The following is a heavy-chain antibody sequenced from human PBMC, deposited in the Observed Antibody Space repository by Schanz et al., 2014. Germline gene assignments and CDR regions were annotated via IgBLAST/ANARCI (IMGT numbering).Heavy chain of an antibody. Sequence: QVQLVQSGAEVKKPGASVKVSCKASGYTFTSYGINWVRQAPGQGLEWMGWINAANGNTRYSQKFQGRVTITRDTSASTAYMELSSLRSEDTAVYYCARGRGCTGGSCYSWFDLWGQGSLVTVSS. CDR3: ARGRGCTGGSCYSWFDL. CDR2: INAANGNT. J-gene: IGHJ5*02. V-gene: IGHV1-18*01. CDR1: GYTFTSYG. D-gene: IGHD2-15*01.